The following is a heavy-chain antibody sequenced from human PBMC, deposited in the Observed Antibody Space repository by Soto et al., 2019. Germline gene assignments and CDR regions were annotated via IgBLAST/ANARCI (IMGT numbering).Heavy chain of an antibody. CDR3: AREESGYDFWSGYYTGDYYYYGMDV. CDR2: ISYDGSNK. Sequence: PGGSLRLSCAASGFTFSSYAMHWIRQAPGKWLEWVAVISYDGSNKYYADSVKGRFTISRDNSKNTLYLQMNSLRAEDTAVYYCAREESGYDFWSGYYTGDYYYYGMDVWGQGXTVTVSS. V-gene: IGHV3-30-3*01. CDR1: GFTFSSYA. J-gene: IGHJ6*02. D-gene: IGHD3-3*01.